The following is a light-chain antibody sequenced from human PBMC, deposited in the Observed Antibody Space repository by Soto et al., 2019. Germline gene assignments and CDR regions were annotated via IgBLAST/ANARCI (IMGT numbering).Light chain of an antibody. CDR2: GTS. CDR3: QQYDTSVFT. CDR1: QSLSSRS. V-gene: IGKV3-20*01. J-gene: IGKJ3*01. Sequence: EIVLTQSPGTLSLSPGERVTLSCRASQSLSSRSLAWYQQKVGQAPRLLIYGTSSRATGIADRFSGSGSGTDFTLAISRVEPEDFAVYYCQQYDTSVFTFGPGTRVDIK.